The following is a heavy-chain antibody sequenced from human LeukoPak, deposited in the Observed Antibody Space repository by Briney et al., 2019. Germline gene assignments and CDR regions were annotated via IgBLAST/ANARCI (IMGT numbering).Heavy chain of an antibody. CDR3: ARNKLGISGKYMDV. CDR2: ISSSSSYI. Sequence: GSLRLSCAASGFTFSTYNMNWVRQAPGKGLEWVSSISSSSSYIYYADSVKGRFTISRDNAKNSLYLQMNSLRAEDTAVYYCARNKLGISGKYMDVWGKGTTVTISS. CDR1: GFTFSTYN. V-gene: IGHV3-21*01. D-gene: IGHD7-27*01. J-gene: IGHJ6*03.